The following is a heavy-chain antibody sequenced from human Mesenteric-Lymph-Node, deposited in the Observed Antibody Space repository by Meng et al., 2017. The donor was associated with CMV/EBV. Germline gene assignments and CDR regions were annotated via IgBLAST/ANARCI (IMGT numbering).Heavy chain of an antibody. Sequence: GESLKISCAASGFTFSSYAMHWVRQAPGKGLEWVAFIWYDENQEEYTDSAKGRFTISRDNSKNTVDLQMNNLRVEDTAVYYCVRDVAPGWFDPWGQGILVTVSS. D-gene: IGHD3-10*01. V-gene: IGHV3-30*02. J-gene: IGHJ5*02. CDR3: VRDVAPGWFDP. CDR1: GFTFSSYA. CDR2: IWYDENQE.